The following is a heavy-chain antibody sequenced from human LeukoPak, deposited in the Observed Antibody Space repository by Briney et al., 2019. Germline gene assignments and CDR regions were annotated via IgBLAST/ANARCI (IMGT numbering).Heavy chain of an antibody. J-gene: IGHJ4*02. CDR2: ISGSGGST. V-gene: IGHV3-23*01. Sequence: GGSLRLSCAASGFTFSSYAMSWVRQAPGKGLEWVSAISGSGGSTYYADSVKGRFTISRDNSKNTPYLQMNSLRAEDTAVYYCAKMLREYQLLSSLDYWGQGTLVTVSS. CDR3: AKMLREYQLLSSLDY. CDR1: GFTFSSYA. D-gene: IGHD2-2*01.